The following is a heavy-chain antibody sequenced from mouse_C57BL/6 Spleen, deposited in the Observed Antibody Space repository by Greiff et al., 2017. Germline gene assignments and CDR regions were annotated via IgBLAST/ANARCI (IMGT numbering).Heavy chain of an antibody. D-gene: IGHD2-3*01. CDR1: GFTFSSYA. Sequence: DVQLQESGGGLVKPGGSLKLSCAASGFTFSSYAMSWVRQTPEKRLEWVATISDGGSYTYYPDNVKGRFTISRDNAKNNLYLQMSHLKSEDTAMYYCARGRGWPAWFAYWGQGTLVTVSA. J-gene: IGHJ3*01. V-gene: IGHV5-4*01. CDR2: ISDGGSYT. CDR3: ARGRGWPAWFAY.